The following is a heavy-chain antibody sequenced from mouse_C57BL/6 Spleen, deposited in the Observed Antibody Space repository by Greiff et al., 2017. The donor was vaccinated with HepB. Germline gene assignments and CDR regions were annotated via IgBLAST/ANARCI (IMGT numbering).Heavy chain of an antibody. CDR3: ARDGNYLAWFAY. V-gene: IGHV1-54*01. D-gene: IGHD2-1*01. J-gene: IGHJ3*01. Sequence: QVQLKESGAELVRPGTSVKVSCKASGYAFTNYLIEWVKQRPGQGLEWIGVINPGSGGTNYNEKFKGKATLTADKSTSTAYMQRSSLTSEDAAVYFCARDGNYLAWFAYWGQGTLVTVSA. CDR1: GYAFTNYL. CDR2: INPGSGGT.